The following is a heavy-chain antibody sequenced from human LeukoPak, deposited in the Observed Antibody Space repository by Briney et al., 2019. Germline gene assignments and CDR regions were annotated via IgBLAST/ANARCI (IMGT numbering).Heavy chain of an antibody. CDR3: ARLEMATISSNWFDP. J-gene: IGHJ5*02. D-gene: IGHD5-24*01. Sequence: ASVKVSCKASGYTFTSYGISWVRQAPGQGLEWMGWISAYNGNTNYAQKLQGRVTMTTDTSTSTAYMELRSLRSDDTAVYYCARLEMATISSNWFDPWGQGTLVTVS. V-gene: IGHV1-18*01. CDR2: ISAYNGNT. CDR1: GYTFTSYG.